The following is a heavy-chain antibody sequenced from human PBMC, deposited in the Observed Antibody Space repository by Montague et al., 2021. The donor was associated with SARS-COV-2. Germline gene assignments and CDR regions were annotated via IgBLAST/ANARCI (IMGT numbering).Heavy chain of an antibody. CDR1: GFSFSSYE. CDR3: ARDVYPNSWDGMDV. D-gene: IGHD2-15*01. CDR2: ISSSSGSSI. J-gene: IGHJ6*02. V-gene: IGHV3-48*03. Sequence: SLRLSCAASGFSFSSYEMNWARQAPGKGLEWISYISSSSGSSIHYADSVRGRFTISRANAKNSLYLQMNGLRAEDTDIYYCARDVYPNSWDGMDVWGQGTTVTVSS.